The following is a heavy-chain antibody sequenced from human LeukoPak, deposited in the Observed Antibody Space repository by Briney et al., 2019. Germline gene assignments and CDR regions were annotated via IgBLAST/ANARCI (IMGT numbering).Heavy chain of an antibody. CDR1: GFTFSSYA. V-gene: IGHV3-23*01. J-gene: IGHJ4*02. CDR3: AKKLVGIAVAGTNYFDY. Sequence: GGSLRLSCAASGFTFSSYAISWVRQAPGEGLEWVSAISGSGGSTYYADSVKGRFTVSRDNSKNTLYLQMNSLRAEDTAVYYCAKKLVGIAVAGTNYFDYWGQGTLVTVSS. D-gene: IGHD6-19*01. CDR2: ISGSGGST.